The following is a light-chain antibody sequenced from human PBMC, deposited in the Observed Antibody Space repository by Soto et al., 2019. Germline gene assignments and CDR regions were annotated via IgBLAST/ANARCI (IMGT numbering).Light chain of an antibody. V-gene: IGLV2-23*01. J-gene: IGLJ2*01. CDR3: CSYAGSIYVV. CDR2: EGS. CDR1: SSDVGSYNL. Sequence: QSVLTQPASVSGSPGQSITISCTGTSSDVGSYNLVSWYQQHPGKAPKLMIYEGSKRPSGVSNRFSGSKSGNTASLTISGLQAEDEADYYCCSYAGSIYVVFGGGTQLTVL.